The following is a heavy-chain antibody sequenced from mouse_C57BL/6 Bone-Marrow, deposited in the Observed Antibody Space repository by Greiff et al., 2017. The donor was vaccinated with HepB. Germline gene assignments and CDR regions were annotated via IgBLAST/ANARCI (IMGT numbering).Heavy chain of an antibody. D-gene: IGHD1-1*01. CDR3: ARAHYYYCSSRWYFDV. V-gene: IGHV1-69*01. CDR1: GYTFTSYW. Sequence: QVQLQQPGAELVMPGASVKLSCQASGYTFTSYWMHWVKQRPGQGLEWIGEIDPSDSYTNYNQKFKGKSTLTVDKSSSTAYMQLSSLTSEDSAVYYCARAHYYYCSSRWYFDVWGTGTTVTVSS. CDR2: IDPSDSYT. J-gene: IGHJ1*03.